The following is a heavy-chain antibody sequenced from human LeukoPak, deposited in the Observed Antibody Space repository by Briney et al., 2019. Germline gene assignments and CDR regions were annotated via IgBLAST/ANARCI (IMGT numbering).Heavy chain of an antibody. CDR3: VRETSSSAHY. V-gene: IGHV4-39*07. CDR2: ISYSGRT. CDR1: GDSISSGDDD. J-gene: IGHJ4*02. D-gene: IGHD6-6*01. Sequence: SETLSLTCTVSGDSISSGDDDWAWVREPPGKGMEWIGSISYSGRTFYKPSLTSRVAISIHASKSQFSLRLSSVTAADTAVYYCVRETSSSAHYWGQGTLVTVSS.